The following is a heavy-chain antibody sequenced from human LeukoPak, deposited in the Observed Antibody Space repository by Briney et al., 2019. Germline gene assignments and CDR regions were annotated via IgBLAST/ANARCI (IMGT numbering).Heavy chain of an antibody. CDR2: IGTSGSTI. V-gene: IGHV3-48*01. D-gene: IGHD6-19*01. CDR1: GFTFSSYT. Sequence: PGGSLRLSCAASGFTFSSYTMNWVRQAPGKGLEWVSYIGTSGSTIYYADSVKGRFTISRDNAKNSLYLQMNSLRTEDTALYYCARTPGWLVYYFDYWGQGTLVTVSS. J-gene: IGHJ4*02. CDR3: ARTPGWLVYYFDY.